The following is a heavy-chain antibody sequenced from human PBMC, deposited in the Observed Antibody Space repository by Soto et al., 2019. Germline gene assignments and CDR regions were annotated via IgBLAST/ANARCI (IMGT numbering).Heavy chain of an antibody. CDR1: GGSVSSGSYY. CDR2: IYYSGST. J-gene: IGHJ6*02. CDR3: ARDLAGCSGGSCYSDYYGMDV. D-gene: IGHD2-15*01. Sequence: SETLSLTCTVSGGSVSSGSYYWSWIRQPPGKGLAWIGYIYYSGSTNYNPSLKSRVTISVDTSKNQFSLKLSSVTAADTAVYYCARDLAGCSGGSCYSDYYGMDVRGQGTTVTVSS. V-gene: IGHV4-61*01.